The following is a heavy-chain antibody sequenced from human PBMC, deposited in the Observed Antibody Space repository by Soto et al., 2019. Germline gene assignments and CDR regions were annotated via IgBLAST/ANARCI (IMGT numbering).Heavy chain of an antibody. CDR1: GGSISSYY. Sequence: SETLSLTCTVSGGSISSYYWSWIRQPPGKGLEWIGYISYSGSTNYNPSLKSRVTISVDTSKNQFSLKLSSVTAADPAVYYCARGSGYYYWGQGTLVTVSS. V-gene: IGHV4-59*01. CDR2: ISYSGST. J-gene: IGHJ4*02. CDR3: ARGSGYYY. D-gene: IGHD3-22*01.